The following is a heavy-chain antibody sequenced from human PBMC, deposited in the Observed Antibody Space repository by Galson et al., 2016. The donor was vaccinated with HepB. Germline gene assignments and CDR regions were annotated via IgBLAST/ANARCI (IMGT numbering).Heavy chain of an antibody. CDR2: IDDSGFT. Sequence: SDTLSLTCTVSGGSINNYYWSWIRQSPGKGLEWIGYIDDSGFTNSNPSLKSRLTISVDTSKNQFSLRLSSVTAADTAVYYCAREGHFYGSGSYYELAFDRWGQGTLVTVSS. CDR3: AREGHFYGSGSYYELAFDR. CDR1: GGSINNYY. D-gene: IGHD3-10*01. V-gene: IGHV4-59*01. J-gene: IGHJ5*02.